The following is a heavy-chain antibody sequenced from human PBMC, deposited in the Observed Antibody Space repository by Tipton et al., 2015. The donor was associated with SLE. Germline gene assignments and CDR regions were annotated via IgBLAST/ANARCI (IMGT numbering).Heavy chain of an antibody. CDR2: MYYSGNT. Sequence: TLSLTCTVSGYSTSSSRYYWGWIRQPPGKGLEWIGSMYYSGNTYYNPSLKSRVTISVDTSKNQLSLKVSSVTAADTAVYYCARAYSYGYDYYYYGMDVWGQGTTVTVSS. CDR3: ARAYSYGYDYYYYGMDV. J-gene: IGHJ6*02. D-gene: IGHD5-18*01. CDR1: GYSTSSSRYY. V-gene: IGHV4-39*07.